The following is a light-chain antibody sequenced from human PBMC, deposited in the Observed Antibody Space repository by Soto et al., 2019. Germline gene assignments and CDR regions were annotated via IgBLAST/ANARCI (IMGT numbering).Light chain of an antibody. V-gene: IGLV2-14*01. J-gene: IGLJ2*01. Sequence: QSALTQPASVSGSPGQSITISCTGTSSDVGGHNFVSWYQQHPGKAPQLMIYEVTNRPSGVSDRFSGSKSGNTASLTISGLQAEDEADYYCNSYTRTFTWVFGGGTKVTVL. CDR1: SSDVGGHNF. CDR2: EVT. CDR3: NSYTRTFTWV.